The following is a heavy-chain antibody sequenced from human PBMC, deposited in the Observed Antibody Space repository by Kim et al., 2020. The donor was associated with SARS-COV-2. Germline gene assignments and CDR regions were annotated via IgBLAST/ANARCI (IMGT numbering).Heavy chain of an antibody. V-gene: IGHV3-48*01. Sequence: GSSETLYYVDCGKSRFTISRDTAKKPLYLQMNSLGAEDTAVYYCAGRLDYWGRGTLVTVSS. J-gene: IGHJ4*02. D-gene: IGHD3-16*01. CDR2: GSSETL. CDR3: AGRLDY.